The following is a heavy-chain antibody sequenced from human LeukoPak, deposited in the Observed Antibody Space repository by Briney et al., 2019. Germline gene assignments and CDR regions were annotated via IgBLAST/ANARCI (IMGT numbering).Heavy chain of an antibody. CDR1: GGSFSGYY. V-gene: IGHV4-34*01. Sequence: SETLSLTCAVSGGSFSGYYWTWIRQPPGKGLEWIGEINHSGSANYNPSLKSRVTISVDTSKNQFSLKLSSVTAADTAVYYCAGGHTSGWYFDYWGQGTLVTVSS. CDR2: INHSGSA. CDR3: AGGHTSGWYFDY. J-gene: IGHJ4*02. D-gene: IGHD6-19*01.